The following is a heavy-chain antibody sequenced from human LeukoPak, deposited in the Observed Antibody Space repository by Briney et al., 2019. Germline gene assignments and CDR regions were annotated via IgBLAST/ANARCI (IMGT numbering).Heavy chain of an antibody. CDR1: GFTFDDYA. CDR3: AKALQGGGWNGPSDDAFDI. V-gene: IGHV3-9*03. J-gene: IGHJ3*02. Sequence: GGSLRLSCAASGFTFDDYAMHWVRQAPGKGLEWVSGISWNSGSIGYADSVKGRFTISRDNAKNSLYLQMNSLRAEDMALYYCAKALQGGGWNGPSDDAFDIWGQGTMVTVSS. CDR2: ISWNSGSI. D-gene: IGHD1-1*01.